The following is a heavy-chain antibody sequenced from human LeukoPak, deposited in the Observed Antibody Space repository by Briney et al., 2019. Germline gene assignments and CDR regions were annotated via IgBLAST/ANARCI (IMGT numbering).Heavy chain of an antibody. CDR1: GFTFSSYG. CDR3: AKDHDYVWGSYRTDWFDP. D-gene: IGHD3-16*02. Sequence: GGSLRLSCAASGFTFSSYGMSWVRQAPGKGLEWVSAISGSGGSTYYADSVKGRFTISRDNSKNTLYLQMNSLRAEDTAVYYCAKDHDYVWGSYRTDWFDPWGQGTLVTVSS. CDR2: ISGSGGST. J-gene: IGHJ5*02. V-gene: IGHV3-23*01.